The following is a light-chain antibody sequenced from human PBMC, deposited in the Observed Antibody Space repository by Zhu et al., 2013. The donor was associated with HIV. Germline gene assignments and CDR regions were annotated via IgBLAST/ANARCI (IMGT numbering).Light chain of an antibody. CDR2: EVS. CDR3: AVWDSSLNAVV. Sequence: QSALTQPPSASGSPGQSVTISCTGTSSDVGGYNYVSWYQQHPGKAPKLMIYEVSNRPSGVSNRFSGAKSGTSVTLAITGLQTGDEADYYCAVWDSSLNAVVFGGGTKLTVL. CDR1: SSDVGGYNY. J-gene: IGLJ2*01. V-gene: IGLV2-14*01.